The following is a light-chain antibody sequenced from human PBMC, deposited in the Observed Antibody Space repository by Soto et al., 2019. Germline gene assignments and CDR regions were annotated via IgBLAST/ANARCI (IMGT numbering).Light chain of an antibody. V-gene: IGKV4-1*01. J-gene: IGKJ1*01. Sequence: DIVMTQSPDSLAVSLGERATINCKSSQSVLYSSNNRNYLAWYQQKPGQPPKVLIYWASTRESGVPTRFTGSGSETDFTLTISSLQAEDVAVYYCQQYYTTPQAFGQGTKVDIK. CDR1: QSVLYSSNNRNY. CDR3: QQYYTTPQA. CDR2: WAS.